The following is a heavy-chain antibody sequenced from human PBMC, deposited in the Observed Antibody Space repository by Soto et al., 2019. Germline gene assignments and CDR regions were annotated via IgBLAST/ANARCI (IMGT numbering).Heavy chain of an antibody. CDR3: ARHGAGYDYYFDY. D-gene: IGHD5-12*01. CDR1: GGSISSYY. J-gene: IGHJ4*02. CDR2: IYYSGST. Sequence: QVQLQESGPGLVKPSETLSLTCTVSGGSISSYYWSWIRQPPGKGLEWIGYIYYSGSTNYNPSLKSRVTISVDTSKNQFYLKLSSVTAADTAVYYCARHGAGYDYYFDYWGQGTLVTVSS. V-gene: IGHV4-59*08.